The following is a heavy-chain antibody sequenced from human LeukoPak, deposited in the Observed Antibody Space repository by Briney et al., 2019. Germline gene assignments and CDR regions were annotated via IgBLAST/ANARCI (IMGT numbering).Heavy chain of an antibody. V-gene: IGHV4-31*03. CDR2: IYYSGST. Sequence: SETLSLTCTVPGGSISSGGYYWSWIRQHPGKGLEWIGYIYYSGSTYYNPSLKSRVTISVDTSKNQFSLKLSSVTAADTAVYYCAREGGYSSSWVIDYWGQGTLVTVSS. CDR3: AREGGYSSSWVIDY. CDR1: GGSISSGGYY. D-gene: IGHD6-13*01. J-gene: IGHJ4*02.